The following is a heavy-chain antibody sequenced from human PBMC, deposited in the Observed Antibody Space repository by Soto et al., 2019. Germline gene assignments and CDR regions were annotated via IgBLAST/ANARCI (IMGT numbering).Heavy chain of an antibody. CDR2: IKQDGSEK. CDR3: ARGGVLMVYAIRGDDAFDI. V-gene: IGHV3-7*01. D-gene: IGHD2-8*01. J-gene: IGHJ3*02. CDR1: GFTFSNYA. Sequence: PGGSLRLSCAASGFTFSNYAMNWVRQAPGKGLEWVANIKQDGSEKYYVDSVKGRFTISRDNAKNSLYLQMNSLRAEDTAVYYCARGGVLMVYAIRGDDAFDIWGQGTMVTVSS.